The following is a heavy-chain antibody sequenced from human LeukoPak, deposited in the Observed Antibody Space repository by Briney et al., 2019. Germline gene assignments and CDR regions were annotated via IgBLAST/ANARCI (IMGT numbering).Heavy chain of an antibody. Sequence: GGSLRLSCAASGFTFDDYAMHWVRQAPGKGLEWVSGISWNGGITGYADSVKGRFTISRDNAKNSLYLQMNSLRVEDTALYYCARKGLGGELGGFDYWGQGTLVTVSS. D-gene: IGHD1-26*01. CDR3: ARKGLGGELGGFDY. CDR2: ISWNGGIT. V-gene: IGHV3-20*04. J-gene: IGHJ4*02. CDR1: GFTFDDYA.